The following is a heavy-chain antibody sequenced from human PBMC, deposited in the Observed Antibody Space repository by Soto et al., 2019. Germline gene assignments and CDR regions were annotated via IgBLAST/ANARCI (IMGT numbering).Heavy chain of an antibody. CDR1: GYTFTSYD. CDR2: MNPNSGNT. D-gene: IGHD3-3*01. Sequence: GAAVKVSCKASGYTFTSYDINWVRQATGQGLEWMGWMNPNSGNTGYAQKFQGRVTMTRNTSISTAYMELSSLRSEDTAVYYCARAGFWSGYFDYWGQGTLVTVSS. CDR3: ARAGFWSGYFDY. V-gene: IGHV1-8*01. J-gene: IGHJ4*02.